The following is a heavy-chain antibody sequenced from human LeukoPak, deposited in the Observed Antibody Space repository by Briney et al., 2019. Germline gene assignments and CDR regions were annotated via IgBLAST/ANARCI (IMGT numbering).Heavy chain of an antibody. Sequence: GSLRLSCAASGFTFSSYWMNWARQAPGKGLEWVASINHNGNVNYYVDSVKGRFTISRDNAKNSLYLQMSNLRAEDTAVYYCATVSNLHYFDYWGQGTLVTVSS. CDR2: INHNGNVN. J-gene: IGHJ4*02. CDR1: GFTFSSYW. V-gene: IGHV3-7*03. CDR3: ATVSNLHYFDY.